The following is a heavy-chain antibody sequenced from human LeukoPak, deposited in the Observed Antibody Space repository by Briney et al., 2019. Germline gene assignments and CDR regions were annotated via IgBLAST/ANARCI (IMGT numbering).Heavy chain of an antibody. V-gene: IGHV3-21*01. D-gene: IGHD2-2*01. CDR1: GFTFSSYG. CDR2: ISSSSSYI. CDR3: ARDGGVPAANGFDY. Sequence: GGSLRLSCAASGFTFSSYGMHWVRQAPGKGLEWVSSISSSSSYIYYADSVKGRFTISRDNAKNSLYLQMNSLRAEDTAVYYCARDGGVPAANGFDYWGQGTLVTVSS. J-gene: IGHJ4*02.